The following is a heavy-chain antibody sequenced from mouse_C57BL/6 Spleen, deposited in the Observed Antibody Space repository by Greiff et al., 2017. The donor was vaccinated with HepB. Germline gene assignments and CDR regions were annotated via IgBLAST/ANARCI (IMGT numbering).Heavy chain of an antibody. Sequence: QVQLQQPGAELVMPGASVKLSCKASGYTFTSYWMHWVKQRPGQGLEWIGEIDPSDSYTNYNQKFKGKSTLTVDKSSSTAYMRLSSLTSEDSAVYYGARRGKLACFAYWGQGTLVTFSA. CDR1: GYTFTSYW. V-gene: IGHV1-69*01. J-gene: IGHJ3*01. CDR3: ARRGKLACFAY. CDR2: IDPSDSYT.